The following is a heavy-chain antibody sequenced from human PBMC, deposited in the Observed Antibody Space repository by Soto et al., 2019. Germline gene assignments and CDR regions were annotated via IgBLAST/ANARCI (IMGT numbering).Heavy chain of an antibody. V-gene: IGHV1-18*01. CDR1: GYIFKSYG. J-gene: IGHJ4*02. D-gene: IGHD3-22*01. Sequence: QVQLVQSGAEVKKPGASVKVSCEASGYIFKSYGITWVRQAPGQGLEWMGWINTYNGKTKFAQNLQGRVTLTANTAAGTAYMELMSLRSDDTAVYFCARTVYYENTVQYYFDYWGQGTLVTVSS. CDR3: ARTVYYENTVQYYFDY. CDR2: INTYNGKT.